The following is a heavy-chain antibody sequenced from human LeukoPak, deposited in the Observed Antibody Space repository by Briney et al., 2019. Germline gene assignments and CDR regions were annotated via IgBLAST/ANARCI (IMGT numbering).Heavy chain of an antibody. J-gene: IGHJ4*02. Sequence: GGSLRLSCAASGFTFSSYWMSWVRQAPGKGLEWVSSISSSSSYIYYADSVKGRFTISRDNAKNSLYLQMNSLRAEDTAVYYCARALEPYYDSSGYYPRYYFDYWGQGTLVTVSS. V-gene: IGHV3-21*01. D-gene: IGHD3-22*01. CDR2: ISSSSSYI. CDR1: GFTFSSYW. CDR3: ARALEPYYDSSGYYPRYYFDY.